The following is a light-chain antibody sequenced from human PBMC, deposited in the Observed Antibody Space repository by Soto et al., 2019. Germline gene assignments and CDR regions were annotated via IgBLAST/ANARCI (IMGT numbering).Light chain of an antibody. CDR2: GNS. CDR3: CSYAGSSTFLYV. Sequence: SVLTQPPSVSGAPGQRVTISCTGSSSNIGAGYDVHWYQQLPGTAPKLLIYGNSKRPSGVSNRFSGSKSGNTASLTISGLQAEDEADYYCCSYAGSSTFLYVFGTGTKVTVL. CDR1: SSNIGAGYD. J-gene: IGLJ1*01. V-gene: IGLV1-40*01.